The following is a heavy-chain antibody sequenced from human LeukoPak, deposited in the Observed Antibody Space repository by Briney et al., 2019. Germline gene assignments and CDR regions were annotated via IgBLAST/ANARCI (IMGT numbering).Heavy chain of an antibody. V-gene: IGHV3-23*01. CDR3: TTYPPGIAAAAPLYYYYYYMDV. J-gene: IGHJ6*03. CDR2: ISGSGGST. D-gene: IGHD6-13*01. CDR1: GFTFSSYG. Sequence: GGSLRLSCAASGFTFSSYGMSWVRQAPGKGLEWVSAISGSGGSTYYADSVKGRFTISRDNAKNSLYLQMNSLKTEDTAVYYCTTYPPGIAAAAPLYYYYYYMDVWGKGTTVTVSS.